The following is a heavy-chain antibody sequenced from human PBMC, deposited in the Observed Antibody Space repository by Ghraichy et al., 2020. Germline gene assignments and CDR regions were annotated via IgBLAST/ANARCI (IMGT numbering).Heavy chain of an antibody. Sequence: ESLNISCTVSGGSISSSSYYWGWIRQPPGKGLEWIGSIYYSGSTYYNPSLKSRVTISVDTSKNQFSLKLSSVTAADTAVYYCARGEAYDFWSGYYRGFDYWGQGTLVTVSS. V-gene: IGHV4-39*07. CDR1: GGSISSSSYY. J-gene: IGHJ4*02. CDR2: IYYSGST. CDR3: ARGEAYDFWSGYYRGFDY. D-gene: IGHD3-3*01.